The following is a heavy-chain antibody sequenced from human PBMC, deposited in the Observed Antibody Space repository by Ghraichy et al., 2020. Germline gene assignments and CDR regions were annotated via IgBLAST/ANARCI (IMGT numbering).Heavy chain of an antibody. D-gene: IGHD3-10*01. CDR3: ARAEVGDRDAFDI. V-gene: IGHV1-69*13. CDR2: IIPIFGTA. CDR1: GGTFSSYA. J-gene: IGHJ3*02. Sequence: SVKVSCKTSGGTFSSYAISWVRQAPGPVLEWMGGIIPIFGTANYAQKFQGRVTITADESTSTAYMELSSLRSEDTAVYYCARAEVGDRDAFDIWGQGTMVTASS.